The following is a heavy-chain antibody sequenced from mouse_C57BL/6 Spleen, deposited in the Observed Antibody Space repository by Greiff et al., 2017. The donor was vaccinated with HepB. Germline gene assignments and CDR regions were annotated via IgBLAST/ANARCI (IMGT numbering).Heavy chain of an antibody. CDR3: ARDLDPDFDY. CDR2: ISDGGSYT. J-gene: IGHJ2*01. CDR1: GFTFSSYA. V-gene: IGHV5-4*01. Sequence: EVHLVESGGGLVKPGGSLKLSCAASGFTFSSYAMSWVRQTPEKRLEWVATISDGGSYTYYPDNVKGRFTISRDNAKNNLYLQMSHLKSEDTAMYYCARDLDPDFDYWGQGTTLTVSS.